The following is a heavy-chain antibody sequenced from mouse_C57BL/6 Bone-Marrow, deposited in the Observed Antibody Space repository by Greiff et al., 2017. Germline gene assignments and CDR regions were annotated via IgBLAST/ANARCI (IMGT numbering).Heavy chain of an antibody. D-gene: IGHD1-1*01. J-gene: IGHJ1*03. V-gene: IGHV1-85*01. CDR1: GYTFTSYD. CDR3: ARDYSSSYWYFDV. Sequence: QVQLQQSGPELVKPGASVKLSCKASGYTFTSYDINWVKQRPGQGLEWIGWIYPRDGSTKYNEKFKGKATLTVDTSSSTAYMELHSLTSEDSAVYVCARDYSSSYWYFDVWGTGTTVTVSS. CDR2: IYPRDGST.